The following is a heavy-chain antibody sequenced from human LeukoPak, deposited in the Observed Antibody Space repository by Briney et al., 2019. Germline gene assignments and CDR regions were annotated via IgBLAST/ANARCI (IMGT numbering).Heavy chain of an antibody. V-gene: IGHV4-34*01. D-gene: IGHD3-3*01. CDR2: INHSGST. CDR3: ARPHYDRPGYSFPPYGMDV. CDR1: GGSFSGYY. J-gene: IGHJ6*02. Sequence: SETLSLTCAVYGGSFSGYYWSWIRKPPGKGLEWIGEINHSGSTNYNPSLKSRVTISVDTSKNQFSLSLSSVTAADTAVYYCARPHYDRPGYSFPPYGMDVWGQGTTVTVSS.